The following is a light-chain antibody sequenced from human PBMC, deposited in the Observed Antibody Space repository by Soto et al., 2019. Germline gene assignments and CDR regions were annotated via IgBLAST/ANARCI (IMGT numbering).Light chain of an antibody. CDR1: QSISNY. J-gene: IGKJ2*02. CDR3: QQRGKWSST. CDR2: FAS. V-gene: IGKV1-39*01. Sequence: DIQVTQSPSSLSASVGDRVTITCRASQSISNYLNWFQQKPGKAPKLLFSFASSLQSGVPSRFSGSGSGTDFTLSITSLQPEDFATYYCQQRGKWSSTFGPGTKVEMK.